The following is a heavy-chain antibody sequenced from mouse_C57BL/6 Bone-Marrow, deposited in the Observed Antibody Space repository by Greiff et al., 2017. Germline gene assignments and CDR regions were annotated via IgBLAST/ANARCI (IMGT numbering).Heavy chain of an antibody. CDR3: ARRSNLKYFDV. CDR1: GYTFTSYW. Sequence: QVQLQQPGAELVKPGASVKLSCKGSGYTFTSYWMHWVKQRPGQGLEWIGMIHPNSGSTNYNEKFKSKATLTVDKSSSTAYMQLSSLTSEDSAVYYCARRSNLKYFDVWGTGTTVTVSS. V-gene: IGHV1-64*01. D-gene: IGHD2-5*01. CDR2: IHPNSGST. J-gene: IGHJ1*03.